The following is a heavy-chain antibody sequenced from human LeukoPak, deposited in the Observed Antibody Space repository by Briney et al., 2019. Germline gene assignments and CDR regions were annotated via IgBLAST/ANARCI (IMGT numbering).Heavy chain of an antibody. J-gene: IGHJ5*02. CDR2: IDYSGST. V-gene: IGHV4-39*01. Sequence: SETLSLTCTVSGGSISSYYWGWIRQPPGKGLEWIGSIDYSGSTYYTPSLKSRVTISVDTSKNQFSLRLSSVTAADTAVYYCARRVGDNWFDPWGQGTLVTVSS. CDR1: GGSISSYY. CDR3: ARRVGDNWFDP.